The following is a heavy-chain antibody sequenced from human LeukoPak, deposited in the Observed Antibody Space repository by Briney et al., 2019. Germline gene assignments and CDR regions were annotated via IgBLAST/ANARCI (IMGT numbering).Heavy chain of an antibody. D-gene: IGHD6-6*01. J-gene: IGHJ4*02. CDR2: IRYNGNNK. CDR1: GFTFSNYG. Sequence: GGSLRLSCAASGFTFSNYGMHWLRQAPGKGLEWVVFIRYNGNNKYYADSVKGRFTISRDSSKNTLYLQMNSLRAEDTSVYFCAKEYSSSSFLGYFDYWGQGTLVTVSS. CDR3: AKEYSSSSFLGYFDY. V-gene: IGHV3-30*02.